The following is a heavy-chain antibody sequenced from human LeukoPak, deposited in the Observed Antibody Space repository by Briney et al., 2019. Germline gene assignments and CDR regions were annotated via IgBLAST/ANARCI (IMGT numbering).Heavy chain of an antibody. V-gene: IGHV1-2*02. CDR3: ARDRKITMVRGVITNYYMDV. D-gene: IGHD3-10*01. CDR1: GYTFTGYY. CDR2: INPNSGGT. Sequence: GASVKVSCKTSGYTFTGYYMHWVRQAPGQGLEWMGWINPNSGGTNYAQKFQGRVTMTRDTSISTAYMELSRLRSDDTAVYYCARDRKITMVRGVITNYYMDVWGKGTTVTVSS. J-gene: IGHJ6*03.